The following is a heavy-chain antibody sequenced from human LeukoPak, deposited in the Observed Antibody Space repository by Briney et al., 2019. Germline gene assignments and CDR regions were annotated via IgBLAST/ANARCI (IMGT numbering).Heavy chain of an antibody. Sequence: GGSLRLSCAASGFTFSSYNMNWVRQASGKGLEWVSYISTSSGTIYYADSVKGRFTISRDNAKNSLYLQMNSLRDEDTAVYYCARDRGYCSGGTCYTYYFDYWGQGTLVTVSS. CDR2: ISTSSGTI. V-gene: IGHV3-48*02. D-gene: IGHD2-15*01. J-gene: IGHJ4*02. CDR1: GFTFSSYN. CDR3: ARDRGYCSGGTCYTYYFDY.